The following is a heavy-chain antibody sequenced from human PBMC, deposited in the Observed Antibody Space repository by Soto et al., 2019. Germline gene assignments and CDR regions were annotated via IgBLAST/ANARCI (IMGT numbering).Heavy chain of an antibody. D-gene: IGHD6-6*01. CDR1: GFSFSSYG. CDR3: AKDFYSSSSGVDS. V-gene: IGHV3-30*18. J-gene: IGHJ4*02. CDR2: ISYDGRNK. Sequence: QVQLVESGGGVVQPGRSLRLSCEASGFSFSSYGRHWVRQAPGKGLEWVAVISYDGRNKYYADSVKGRFTISRDNSKNTLFLQMNSLRAEDTAVYYCAKDFYSSSSGVDSWGQGTLVTVSS.